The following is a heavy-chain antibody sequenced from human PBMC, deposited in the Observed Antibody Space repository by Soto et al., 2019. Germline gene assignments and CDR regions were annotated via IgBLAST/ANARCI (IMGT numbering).Heavy chain of an antibody. Sequence: QVQLVESGGGVVQPGRSLRLSCAASGFTVSNYGMHWVRQAPGKGLEWVAVISYDGSNKYYADSVKGRFTISRDNSKNTLYLQMNSLRAEDTAVYYCAKDRIAAAGLFDYWGQGTLVTVSS. V-gene: IGHV3-30*18. CDR3: AKDRIAAAGLFDY. CDR2: ISYDGSNK. CDR1: GFTVSNYG. J-gene: IGHJ4*02. D-gene: IGHD6-13*01.